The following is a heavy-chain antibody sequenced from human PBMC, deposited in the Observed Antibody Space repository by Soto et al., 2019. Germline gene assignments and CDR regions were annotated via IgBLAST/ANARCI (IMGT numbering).Heavy chain of an antibody. J-gene: IGHJ2*01. V-gene: IGHV3-33*01. CDR1: EFTFSSYG. CDR3: ARIPQIAVAGTRFGYFDL. Sequence: QMQLEESGGGVVQPGRSVRLSCAASEFTFSSYGMHWVRQAPGKGLEWVAVIWYDGSNKYYADSVKGRFTISRDNSKNTLYLQMNSLGAEDTAVYYCARIPQIAVAGTRFGYFDLWGRGTLVTVSS. CDR2: IWYDGSNK. D-gene: IGHD6-19*01.